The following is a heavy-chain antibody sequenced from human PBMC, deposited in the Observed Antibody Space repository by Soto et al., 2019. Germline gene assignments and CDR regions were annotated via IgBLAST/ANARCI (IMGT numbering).Heavy chain of an antibody. CDR2: IIPIFGTA. CDR3: ARGGYCSGGSCYVWFDP. V-gene: IGHV1-69*01. D-gene: IGHD2-15*01. Sequence: QVQLVQSGAEVKKPGSSVKVSCKASGGTFSSYAISWVRQAPGQGLEWMGGIIPIFGTANYAQKFQGRVTITAAESTSTAYMELSSLRSEDTAVYYCARGGYCSGGSCYVWFDPWGQGTLVTVSS. J-gene: IGHJ5*02. CDR1: GGTFSSYA.